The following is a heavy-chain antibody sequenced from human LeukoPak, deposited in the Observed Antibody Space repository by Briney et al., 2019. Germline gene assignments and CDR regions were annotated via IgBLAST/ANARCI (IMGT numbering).Heavy chain of an antibody. J-gene: IGHJ6*02. CDR2: IYYSGST. CDR3: ARVSSGSYYYYGMDV. V-gene: IGHV4-31*03. CDR1: GGSISSGGYY. Sequence: PSETLSLTCTVSGGSISSGGYYWSWIRQHPGKGLEWIGYIYYSGSTYYNPSLKSRVTISVDTSKNQFSLKLSSVTAADTAVYYCARVSSGSYYYYGMDVWGQGTTVTVSS. D-gene: IGHD6-6*01.